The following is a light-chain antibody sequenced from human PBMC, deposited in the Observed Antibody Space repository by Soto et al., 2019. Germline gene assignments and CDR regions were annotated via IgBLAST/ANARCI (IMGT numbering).Light chain of an antibody. CDR2: DAS. V-gene: IGKV3-11*01. J-gene: IGKJ4*01. CDR1: QSVSSY. CDR3: QQRNNWPPVLT. Sequence: EIVLTQSPATLSLSPGEKATLSCRASQSVSSYLAWYQQKPGQAPRLLIYDASNRATGIPARFSGSGSGTNFTLTIGSLEPEDFAVYYCQQRNNWPPVLTCGGATKVEIK.